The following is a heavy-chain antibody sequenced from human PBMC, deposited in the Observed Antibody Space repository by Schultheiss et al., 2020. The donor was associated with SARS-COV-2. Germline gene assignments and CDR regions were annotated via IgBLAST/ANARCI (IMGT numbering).Heavy chain of an antibody. D-gene: IGHD3-16*02. Sequence: SETLSLTCTVSGGSISSYYWSWIRQPPGKGLEWIGYIYYSGSTNYNPSLKSRVTISVDTSKNHFSLKLSSVTAADTAVYYCARGRYYYYYMDVWGKGTTVTVSS. CDR1: GGSISSYY. J-gene: IGHJ6*03. CDR3: ARGRYYYYYMDV. CDR2: IYYSGST. V-gene: IGHV4-59*08.